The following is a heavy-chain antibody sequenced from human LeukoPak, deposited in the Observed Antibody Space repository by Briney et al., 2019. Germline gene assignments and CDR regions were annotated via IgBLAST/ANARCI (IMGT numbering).Heavy chain of an antibody. V-gene: IGHV3-30-3*01. Sequence: GGSLRLSCAASGFTFSSYAMHWVRQAPGKGLEWVAVISYDGSNKYYADSVKGRFTISRDNSNNTLYLQMNSLRAEDTAVYYCARDGGGSSWYAGGEHFDYWGQGTLVTVSS. D-gene: IGHD6-13*01. CDR1: GFTFSSYA. CDR3: ARDGGGSSWYAGGEHFDY. J-gene: IGHJ4*02. CDR2: ISYDGSNK.